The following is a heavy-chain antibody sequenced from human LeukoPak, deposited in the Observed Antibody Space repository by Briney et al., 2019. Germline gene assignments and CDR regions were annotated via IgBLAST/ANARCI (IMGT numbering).Heavy chain of an antibody. CDR2: IKQDGSEK. J-gene: IGHJ4*02. CDR3: ARRGYWNYDY. Sequence: GGSLRLSCPASGFTFSSYWMSWVRQAPGKGLEWVANIKQDGSEKYYVDSVKGRFTISGDNAKNSLYLQMNSLRAEDTAVYYCARRGYWNYDYRGQGTLVTVSS. CDR1: GFTFSSYW. V-gene: IGHV3-7*01. D-gene: IGHD1-7*01.